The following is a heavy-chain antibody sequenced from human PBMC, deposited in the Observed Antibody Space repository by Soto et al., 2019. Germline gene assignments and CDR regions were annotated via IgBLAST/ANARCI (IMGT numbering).Heavy chain of an antibody. J-gene: IGHJ4*02. CDR3: ARDFGDDFSVPGAVFAY. Sequence: ASVKVSCKSSGYTFKNYGISWVRQAPGQGLEWMGWISPYNGNTNYAEKFQGRVTMTTDTSTNTASLELRSLKSDDTALYFCARDFGDDFSVPGAVFAYWGQGTLVTVSS. CDR1: GYTFKNYG. V-gene: IGHV1-18*01. CDR2: ISPYNGNT. D-gene: IGHD4-4*01.